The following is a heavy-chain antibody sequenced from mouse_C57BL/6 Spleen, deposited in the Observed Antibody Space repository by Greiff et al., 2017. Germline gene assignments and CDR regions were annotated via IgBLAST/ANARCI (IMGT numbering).Heavy chain of an antibody. Sequence: EVQLQQSGPELVKPGASVKISCKASGYTFTDYYMNWVKQSHGKSLEWIGDINPNNGGTSYNQKFKGKATLTVDKSSSTAYMELRSLTSEDSAVYYCASEYDGAWFAYWGQGTLVTVSA. D-gene: IGHD2-4*01. J-gene: IGHJ3*01. CDR1: GYTFTDYY. CDR2: INPNNGGT. V-gene: IGHV1-26*01. CDR3: ASEYDGAWFAY.